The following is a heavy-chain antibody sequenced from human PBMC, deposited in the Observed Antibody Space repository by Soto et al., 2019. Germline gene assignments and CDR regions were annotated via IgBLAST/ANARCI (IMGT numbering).Heavy chain of an antibody. CDR2: ISDDGSEK. V-gene: IGHV3-30*18. CDR3: AKAGGPTYNYYGVEV. D-gene: IGHD1-1*01. CDR1: GCTFSSYG. Sequence: GGSRRRSCSASGCTFSSYGIHWVRQAQVKGLEWCTFISDDGSEKDYADSVKGRFTISRDNSKNTLYLQMNSLRAEDTAVFYCAKAGGPTYNYYGVEVWGEGTTVTVSS. J-gene: IGHJ6*04.